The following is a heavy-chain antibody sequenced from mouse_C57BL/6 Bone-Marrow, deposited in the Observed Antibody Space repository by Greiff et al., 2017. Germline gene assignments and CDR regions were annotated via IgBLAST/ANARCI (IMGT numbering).Heavy chain of an antibody. V-gene: IGHV1-47*01. Sequence: QVQLKQSGAELVKPGASVKMSCKASGYTFTTYPIEWMKQNHGKSLEWIGNFHPYNDDTKYNEKFKGKATLTVEKSSSTVYLELSRLTSDDTAVYYCARGNYGSNQYYFDYWGQGTTLTVSS. CDR1: GYTFTTYP. J-gene: IGHJ2*01. CDR2: FHPYNDDT. D-gene: IGHD1-1*01. CDR3: ARGNYGSNQYYFDY.